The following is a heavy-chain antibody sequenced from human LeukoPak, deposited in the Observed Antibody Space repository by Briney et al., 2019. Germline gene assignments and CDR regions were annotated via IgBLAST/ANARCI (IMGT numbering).Heavy chain of an antibody. CDR1: GFTFSSYW. D-gene: IGHD3-3*01. Sequence: GGSLRLSCAASGFTFSSYWMHWVRQAPGKGLEWVSGISGSAGSTYYADSVKGRFSISRDNSKNSLYLQMNSLRAEDTAVYYCAKGGRSDIKYGMDVWGQGTTVTVSS. CDR3: AKGGRSDIKYGMDV. CDR2: ISGSAGST. J-gene: IGHJ6*02. V-gene: IGHV3-23*01.